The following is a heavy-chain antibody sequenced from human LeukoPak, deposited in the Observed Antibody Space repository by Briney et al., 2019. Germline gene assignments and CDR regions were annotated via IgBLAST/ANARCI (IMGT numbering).Heavy chain of an antibody. CDR1: GFTFSSYS. V-gene: IGHV3-21*01. CDR3: ARDLDSSGCFDY. Sequence: PGGSLRLSCAASGFTFSSYSRNWVRQAPGKGLEWVSSISSSSSYIYYADSVKGRFTISRDNAKNSLYLQMNSLRAEDTAVYYCARDLDSSGCFDYWGQGTLVTVSS. CDR2: ISSSSSYI. J-gene: IGHJ4*02. D-gene: IGHD6-19*01.